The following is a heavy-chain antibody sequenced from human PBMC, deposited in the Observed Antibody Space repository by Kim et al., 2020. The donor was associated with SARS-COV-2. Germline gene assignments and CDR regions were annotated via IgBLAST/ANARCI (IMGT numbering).Heavy chain of an antibody. J-gene: IGHJ4*01. V-gene: IGHV1-69*13. Sequence: SVKVSCKASGGTFSSYAISWVRQAPGQGLEWMGGIIPIFGTANYAQKFQGRVTITADESTSTAYMELSRLRSEDTAVYYCARAKSDYDILTCYYEAGAYYFDYWGHGTLVTVSS. D-gene: IGHD3-9*01. CDR1: GGTFSSYA. CDR3: ARAKSDYDILTCYYEAGAYYFDY. CDR2: IIPIFGTA.